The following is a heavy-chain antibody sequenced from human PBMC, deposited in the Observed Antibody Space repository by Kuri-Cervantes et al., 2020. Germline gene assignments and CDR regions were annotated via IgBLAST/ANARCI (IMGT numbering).Heavy chain of an antibody. CDR1: GYTFTSYA. CDR3: ARDQKRWLQFLDY. Sequence: ASVKVSCKASGYTFTSYAMHWVRQAPGQRLEWMGWSNAGNGNTKYSQEFQGRVTITRDTSASTAYMELSRLRSDDTAVYYCARDQKRWLQFLDYWGQGTLVTVSS. V-gene: IGHV1-3*02. J-gene: IGHJ4*02. CDR2: SNAGNGNT. D-gene: IGHD5-24*01.